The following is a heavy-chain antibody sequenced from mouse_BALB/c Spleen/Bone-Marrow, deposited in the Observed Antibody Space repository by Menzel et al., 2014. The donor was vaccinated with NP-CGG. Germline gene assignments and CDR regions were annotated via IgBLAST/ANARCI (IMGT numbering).Heavy chain of an antibody. Sequence: DVQLVESGAELVKPGASGKLSCTASGFNIKDTYMHWVKQRPEQGLEWIGRIDPANGNTKYDPKFQGKATITADTSSNTAYLQLSSLTSEYTAVYYCARSGVGPFAYWGQGTPGTVSA. V-gene: IGHV14-3*02. CDR1: GFNIKDTY. CDR2: IDPANGNT. CDR3: ARSGVGPFAY. D-gene: IGHD4-1*01. J-gene: IGHJ3*01.